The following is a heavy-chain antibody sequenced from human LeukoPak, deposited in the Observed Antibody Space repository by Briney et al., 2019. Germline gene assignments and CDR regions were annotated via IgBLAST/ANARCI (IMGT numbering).Heavy chain of an antibody. CDR3: TTEIAAAGYDY. J-gene: IGHJ4*02. CDR1: GFTFSSYG. Sequence: GGSLRLSCAASGFTFSSYGMHWVRQAPGKGLEWVGRIKSKTDGGTTDYAAPVKGRFTISRDDSKNTLYLQMNSLKTEDTAVYYCTTEIAAAGYDYWGQGTLVTVSS. D-gene: IGHD6-13*01. V-gene: IGHV3-15*01. CDR2: IKSKTDGGTT.